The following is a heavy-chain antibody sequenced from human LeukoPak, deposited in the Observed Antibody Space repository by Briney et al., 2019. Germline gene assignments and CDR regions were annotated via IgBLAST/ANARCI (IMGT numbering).Heavy chain of an antibody. J-gene: IGHJ3*02. D-gene: IGHD6-13*01. CDR2: IYYSGST. CDR3: ASGYSGSWDAFDI. Sequence: SETLSLTCTVSGGSISSGDYYWSWIRQPPGKGLEWIGYIYYSGSTYYNPSLKSRVTISVDTSKNQFSLKLSSVTAADTAVYYCASGYSGSWDAFDIWGQGTMVTVSS. V-gene: IGHV4-30-4*08. CDR1: GGSISSGDYY.